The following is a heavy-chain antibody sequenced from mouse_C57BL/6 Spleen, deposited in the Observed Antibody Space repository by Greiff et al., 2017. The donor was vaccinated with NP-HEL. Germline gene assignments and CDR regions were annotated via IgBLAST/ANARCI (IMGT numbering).Heavy chain of an antibody. Sequence: VQLQQSGAELVRPGASVKLSCTASGFNIKDYYMHWVKQRPEQGLEWIGRIDPEDGDTEYAPKFQGKATMTADTSSNTAYLQLSSLTSEDTAVYYCTLSTMVTTFDYWGQGTTLTVSS. CDR1: GFNIKDYY. CDR3: TLSTMVTTFDY. J-gene: IGHJ2*01. V-gene: IGHV14-1*01. D-gene: IGHD2-2*01. CDR2: IDPEDGDT.